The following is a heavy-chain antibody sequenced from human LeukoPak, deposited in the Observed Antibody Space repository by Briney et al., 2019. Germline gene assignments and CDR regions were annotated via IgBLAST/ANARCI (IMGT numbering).Heavy chain of an antibody. D-gene: IGHD1-26*01. J-gene: IGHJ6*02. CDR1: GFTVSSNY. CDR2: IYSGGST. Sequence: PGGSLRFSCAASGFTVSSNYMSWVRQAPGKGLEWVSVIYSGGSTYYADSVKGRFTISRDNSKNTLYLQMNSLRAEDTAVYYCARDQGGQSYYYYYGMDVWGQGTTVTVSS. CDR3: ARDQGGQSYYYYYGMDV. V-gene: IGHV3-66*01.